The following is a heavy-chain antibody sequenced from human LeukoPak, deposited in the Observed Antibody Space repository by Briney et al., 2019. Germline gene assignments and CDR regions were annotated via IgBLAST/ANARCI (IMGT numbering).Heavy chain of an antibody. V-gene: IGHV1-2*04. D-gene: IGHD1-1*01. CDR1: GYTFTGYY. Sequence: ASVKVSCKASGYTFTGYYMHWVRQAPGQGLEWMGWINPNSGGTNYAQKFQGWVTMTRDTSISTAYMELSSLRSEDTAVYYCARDLGWNLYYYYGMDVWGQGTTVTVSS. CDR2: INPNSGGT. CDR3: ARDLGWNLYYYYGMDV. J-gene: IGHJ6*02.